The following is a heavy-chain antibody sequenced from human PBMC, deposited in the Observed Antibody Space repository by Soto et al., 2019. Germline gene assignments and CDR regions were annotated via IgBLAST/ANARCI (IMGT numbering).Heavy chain of an antibody. V-gene: IGHV4-34*01. D-gene: IGHD2-21*01. CDR1: GGSFSGYY. CDR2: INHSGST. CDR3: ARVWRTVGLGAFDI. J-gene: IGHJ3*02. Sequence: QVQLQQWGAGLLKPSETLSLTCAVYGGSFSGYYWSWIRQPPGKELEWIGEINHSGSTNYNPSLKSRVTISVDTSKNQFSLKLSSVTAADTAVYYGARVWRTVGLGAFDIWGHGTMVTVSS.